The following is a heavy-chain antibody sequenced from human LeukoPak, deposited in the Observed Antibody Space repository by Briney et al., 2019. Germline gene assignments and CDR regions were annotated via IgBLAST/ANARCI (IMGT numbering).Heavy chain of an antibody. D-gene: IGHD3-22*01. J-gene: IGHJ4*02. CDR2: TYYRSKWYI. V-gene: IGHV6-1*01. Sequence: SQTLSLTCAISGDSVSSNSATWNWIRQSPSRGLEWLGRTYYRSKWYIDYAVSVKSRIIINPETSKNQFSLQVNSVTPEDTAVYYCARDDSSSRGGFDHWGQGTLVTVSS. CDR1: GDSVSSNSAT. CDR3: ARDDSSSRGGFDH.